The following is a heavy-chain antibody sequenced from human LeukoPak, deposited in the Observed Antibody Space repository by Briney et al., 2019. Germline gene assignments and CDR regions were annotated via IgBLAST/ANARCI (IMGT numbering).Heavy chain of an antibody. CDR3: ARKIQLWLYYFDY. D-gene: IGHD5-18*01. CDR2: INHSGST. V-gene: IGHV4-34*01. J-gene: IGHJ4*02. Sequence: TSETLSLTCAVYGGSFSGYYWSWIRQPPGKGLEWIGEINHSGSTNYNPSLKSRVTISVDTSKNQFSLKLSSVTAADTAVYYCARKIQLWLYYFDYWGQGTLVTVSS. CDR1: GGSFSGYY.